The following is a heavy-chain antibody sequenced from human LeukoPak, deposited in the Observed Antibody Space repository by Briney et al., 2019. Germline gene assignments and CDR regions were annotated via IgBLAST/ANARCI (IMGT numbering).Heavy chain of an antibody. Sequence: SSETLSLTCTVPGGSISSSSYYWGWIRQPPGKGLEWIGSIYYSGSTYYNPSLKSRVTISVDTSKNQFSLKLSSVTAADTAVYYCARHFRQLWLEGFDYWGQGTLVTVSS. CDR2: IYYSGST. J-gene: IGHJ4*02. V-gene: IGHV4-39*01. CDR3: ARHFRQLWLEGFDY. D-gene: IGHD5-18*01. CDR1: GGSISSSSYY.